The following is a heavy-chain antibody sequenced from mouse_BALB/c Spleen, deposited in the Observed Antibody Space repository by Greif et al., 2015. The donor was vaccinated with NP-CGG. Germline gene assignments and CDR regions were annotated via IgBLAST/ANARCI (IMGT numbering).Heavy chain of an antibody. CDR1: GFTFSSYA. D-gene: IGHD2-4*01. CDR2: ISSGGSYT. V-gene: IGHV5-9-4*01. Sequence: EVNVVESWGGLVKPGGSLKLSCAAPGFTFSSYAMSWVRQSPEKRLEWVAEISSGGSYTYYPDTVTGRFTISRYNAKNALYLEMSSLRSEDTAMYYCARLYYDYDPFWFAYWGQGTLVTVSA. CDR3: ARLYYDYDPFWFAY. J-gene: IGHJ3*01.